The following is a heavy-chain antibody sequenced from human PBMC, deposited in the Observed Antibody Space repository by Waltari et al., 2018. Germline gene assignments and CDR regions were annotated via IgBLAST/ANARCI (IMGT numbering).Heavy chain of an antibody. CDR2: IYHTGSS. V-gene: IGHV4-38-2*02. D-gene: IGHD6-25*01. Sequence: QVQLRESGPGLVRSSETLSLPCTVSGHSVNNDFYWAWLRQSPGGGLEWIASIYHTGSSPYNSSLKSRVSISTDMSTKQFFLILTHLTAADTAVYYCAEEGNTTAGLFDSWGQGTLVTVSS. J-gene: IGHJ4*02. CDR3: AEEGNTTAGLFDS. CDR1: GHSVNNDFY.